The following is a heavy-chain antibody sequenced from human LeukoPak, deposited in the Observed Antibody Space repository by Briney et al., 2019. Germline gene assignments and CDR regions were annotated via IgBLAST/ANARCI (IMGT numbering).Heavy chain of an antibody. J-gene: IGHJ6*03. CDR1: GGSISSYY. CDR2: IYYSGST. V-gene: IGHV4-59*01. Sequence: PSETLSLTCTVSGGSISSYYWSWIRQPPGKGLEWIGYIYYSGSTNYNPSLKSRVTISVDTSKNQFSLKLSSVTAADTAVYYCASVHRRYCSGGSCSKGGYYYYYMDVWGKGTTVTVSS. D-gene: IGHD2-15*01. CDR3: ASVHRRYCSGGSCSKGGYYYYYMDV.